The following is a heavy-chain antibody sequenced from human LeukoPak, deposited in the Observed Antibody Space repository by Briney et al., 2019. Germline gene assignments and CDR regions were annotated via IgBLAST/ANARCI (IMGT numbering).Heavy chain of an antibody. CDR1: GDIFSSNNGG. V-gene: IGHV6-1*01. CDR3: ARDVGNTGWYTFDY. J-gene: IGHJ4*02. CDR2: TYYRSKWYN. Sequence: LSQTLSVTCAVSGDIFSSNNGGWNWNRQSRGRGREWLVRTYYRSKWYNDYAESMKGRITINPDTSKNHFSVQLNSVTPEDTAVYYCARDVGNTGWYTFDYWGQGTLVTVSS. D-gene: IGHD6-19*01.